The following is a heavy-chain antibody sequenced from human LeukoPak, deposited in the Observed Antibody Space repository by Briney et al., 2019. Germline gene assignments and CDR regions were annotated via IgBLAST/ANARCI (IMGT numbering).Heavy chain of an antibody. Sequence: PSETLSLTCTVSGGSISSSSYYWGWIRQPPGKGLEWIGSIYYSGSTYYNPSLKSRVTISVDTSKNQFSLKLSSVTAADTAVYFRPRTAYDILTGTNWFDPWGQGTLVTVSS. J-gene: IGHJ5*02. CDR2: IYYSGST. V-gene: IGHV4-39*07. CDR3: PRTAYDILTGTNWFDP. D-gene: IGHD3-9*01. CDR1: GGSISSSSYY.